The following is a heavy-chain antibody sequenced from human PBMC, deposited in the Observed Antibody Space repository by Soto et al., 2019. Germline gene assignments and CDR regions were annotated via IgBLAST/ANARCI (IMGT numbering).Heavy chain of an antibody. CDR1: GYTFTSYA. V-gene: IGHV1-3*05. CDR2: INAGNGNT. CDR3: ARGDYGDYLLDV. D-gene: IGHD4-17*01. J-gene: IGHJ6*02. Sequence: QVQLVQSGAEEKKPGASVKVSCKASGYTFTSYAMHWVRQAPGQRLEWMGWINAGNGNTKYSQKFQGRVTITRDTSARTAYMELSSLRSEDTAVYYCARGDYGDYLLDVWGQGTTVTVSS.